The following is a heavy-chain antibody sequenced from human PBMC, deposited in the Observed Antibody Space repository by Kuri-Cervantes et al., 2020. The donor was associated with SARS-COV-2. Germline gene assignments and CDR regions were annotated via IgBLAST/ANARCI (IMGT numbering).Heavy chain of an antibody. CDR2: MSGSGAST. J-gene: IGHJ4*02. D-gene: IGHD5-24*01. Sequence: GRSLRLSCAASGFSFSTNVMAWVRQAPGKGLEWVSTMSGSGASTHYADSVKGRFTISRDNSKNTLYLQMYSLRAEDTAVYYCAKTSGYNYYFAYWGQGSLVTVSS. CDR1: GFSFSTNV. CDR3: AKTSGYNYYFAY. V-gene: IGHV3-23*01.